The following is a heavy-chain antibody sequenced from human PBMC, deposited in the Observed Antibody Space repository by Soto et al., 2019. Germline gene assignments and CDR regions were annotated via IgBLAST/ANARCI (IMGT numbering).Heavy chain of an antibody. D-gene: IGHD3-10*01. CDR3: ARRRWFGEFSNSGRRVDNWFDP. CDR2: ISAYNGNT. V-gene: IGHV1-18*01. CDR1: GYTFTSYG. Sequence: QVQLVQSGAEVKKPGASVKVSCKASGYTFTSYGISWVRQAPGQGLEWMGWISAYNGNTNYAQKVQGRVTMTTDTSTSTAYMELRSLRSDDTAVYYCARRRWFGEFSNSGRRVDNWFDPWGQGTLVTVSS. J-gene: IGHJ5*02.